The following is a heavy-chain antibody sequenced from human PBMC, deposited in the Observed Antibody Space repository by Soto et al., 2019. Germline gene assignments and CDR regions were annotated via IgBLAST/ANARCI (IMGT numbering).Heavy chain of an antibody. Sequence: QVQLVQSGAEVKKPGSPVKVSCKAFGGTLSNYAIDWVRQAPGQGLEWMGDISPTFGKANYAQKCQGKVPITAYESSSTAYMELSSLTSEDTALYYCVREVRVHTPEFGNWGQGTLVTVSS. V-gene: IGHV1-69*19. J-gene: IGHJ4*02. D-gene: IGHD2-2*01. CDR1: GGTLSNYA. CDR2: ISPTFGKA. CDR3: VREVRVHTPEFGN.